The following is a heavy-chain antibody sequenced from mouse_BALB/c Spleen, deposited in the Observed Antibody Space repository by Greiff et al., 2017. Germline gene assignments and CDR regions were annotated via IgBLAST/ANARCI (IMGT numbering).Heavy chain of an antibody. J-gene: IGHJ2*01. CDR3: ARLGNYFDY. D-gene: IGHD1-1*02. CDR1: GFNIKDYY. V-gene: IGHV14-1*02. CDR2: IDPENGNT. Sequence: VQLKESGAELVRPGALVKLSCKASGFNIKDYYMHWVKQRPEQGLEWIGWIDPENGNTIYDPKFQGKASITADTSSNTAYLQLSSLTSEDTAVYYCARLGNYFDYWGQGTTLTVSS.